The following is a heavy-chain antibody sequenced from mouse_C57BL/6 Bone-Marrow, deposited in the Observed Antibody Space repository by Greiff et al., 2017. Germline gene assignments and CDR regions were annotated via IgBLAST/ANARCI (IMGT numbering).Heavy chain of an antibody. Sequence: EVKLVESGGGLVKPGGSLKLSCAASGFTFSSYAMSWVRQTPEKRLEWVATISDGGSYTYYPDNVKGRFTISRDNAKNNLYLQMSHLKSEDTAMYYCARDGGSTIDYWGQGTTLTVSS. J-gene: IGHJ2*01. D-gene: IGHD1-1*01. CDR2: ISDGGSYT. V-gene: IGHV5-4*01. CDR3: ARDGGSTIDY. CDR1: GFTFSSYA.